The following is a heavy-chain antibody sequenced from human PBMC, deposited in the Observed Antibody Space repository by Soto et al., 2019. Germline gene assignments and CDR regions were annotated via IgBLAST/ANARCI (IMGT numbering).Heavy chain of an antibody. CDR2: IYYSGST. V-gene: IGHV4-31*03. CDR1: GGSISSGGYY. CDR3: ARGHGDYDGWFDP. Sequence: SETLSLTCTVSGGSISSGGYYWSWIRQHPGKGLEWIGYIYYSGSTYYNPSLKSRVTISVDTSKNQFSLKLSSVTAAYTAVYYCARGHGDYDGWFDPWGQGTLVTVSS. D-gene: IGHD4-17*01. J-gene: IGHJ5*02.